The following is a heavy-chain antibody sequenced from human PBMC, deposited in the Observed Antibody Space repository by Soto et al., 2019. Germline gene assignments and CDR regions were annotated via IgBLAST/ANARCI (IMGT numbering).Heavy chain of an antibody. D-gene: IGHD3-3*01. J-gene: IGHJ6*02. V-gene: IGHV3-30*18. Sequence: VPLVESGGGVVQPGRSLRLSCEASGFTFKNYGMHWVRTAPGKGLEWVAVIAHDGGTNHYADSVKGRFTIFRDDSKNTVSLQMTSLRPDDTAVYYCAKRITISGYGDYSCYGRDAWGQGTTVIVS. CDR3: AKRITISGYGDYSCYGRDA. CDR1: GFTFKNYG. CDR2: IAHDGGTN.